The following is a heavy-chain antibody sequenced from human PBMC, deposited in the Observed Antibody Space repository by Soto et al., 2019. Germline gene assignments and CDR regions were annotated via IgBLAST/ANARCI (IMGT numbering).Heavy chain of an antibody. D-gene: IGHD4-4*01. V-gene: IGHV1-69*01. J-gene: IGHJ6*02. CDR2: IIPMFNIT. CDR1: GGTFISYV. CDR3: ARWPTVSRPTYGMDV. Sequence: QVLLVQSGAQVKNPVSSVKVSCKASGGTFISYVYYWVRQAPGQGLEWMGGIIPMFNITNFAQKFQGRITITADESTTTAYMELSSLRSEDTAVYYCARWPTVSRPTYGMDVWGQGTTVTVSS.